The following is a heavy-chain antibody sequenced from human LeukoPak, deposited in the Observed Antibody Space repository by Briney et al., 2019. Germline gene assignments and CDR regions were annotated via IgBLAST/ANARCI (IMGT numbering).Heavy chain of an antibody. CDR3: ARPVRRGAVAGTFDY. V-gene: IGHV1-69*01. J-gene: IGHJ4*02. Sequence: GGSLRLSCAASGFTFSSYAMSWVRQAPGQGLEWMGGIIPIFGTANYAQKFQGRVTITADESTSTAYMELSSLRSEDTAVYYCARPVRRGAVAGTFDYWGQGTLVTVSS. CDR2: IIPIFGTA. D-gene: IGHD6-19*01. CDR1: GFTFSSYA.